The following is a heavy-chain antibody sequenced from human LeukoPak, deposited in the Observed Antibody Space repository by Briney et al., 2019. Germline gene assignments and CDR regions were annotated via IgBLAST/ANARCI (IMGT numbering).Heavy chain of an antibody. V-gene: IGHV3-21*01. J-gene: IGHJ3*01. CDR3: ARGFCSGGTCYRITGTFDV. D-gene: IGHD2-15*01. Sequence: PGGSLRLSCAASEFSFKTYSMNWLRQSPGKGLEWVASISLAGTYIDYADSVKGRFTISRDNGNNCLFLEMTSLRADDTAVYYCARGFCSGGTCYRITGTFDVWGHGTMVSVSS. CDR2: ISLAGTYI. CDR1: EFSFKTYS.